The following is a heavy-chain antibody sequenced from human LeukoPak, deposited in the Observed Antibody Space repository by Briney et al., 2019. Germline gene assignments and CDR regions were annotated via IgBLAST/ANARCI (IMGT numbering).Heavy chain of an antibody. D-gene: IGHD2-21*02. CDR3: AAECGGDCYSGWFDP. CDR2: IIPIFGTA. J-gene: IGHJ5*02. Sequence: ASVKVSCKASGGTFSSYAISWVRQAPGQGLEWMGRIIPIFGTANYAQKFQGRVTITTDESTSTAYMELSSLRSEDTAVYYCAAECGGDCYSGWFDPWGQGTLVTASS. V-gene: IGHV1-69*05. CDR1: GGTFSSYA.